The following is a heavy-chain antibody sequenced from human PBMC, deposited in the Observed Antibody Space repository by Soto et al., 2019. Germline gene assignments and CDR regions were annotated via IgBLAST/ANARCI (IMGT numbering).Heavy chain of an antibody. J-gene: IGHJ4*02. Sequence: QLQLQESGPGLVKPSETLSLTCSVSGDSINSDNYYWGWIRQPPGKGLEWIGSIYYRGNTYYNPSLKTRVTISLDKSKSQFPLKLNSVTAADSAVYFCARLEGLATISYYFDYWGQGTLVTDSS. V-gene: IGHV4-39*01. D-gene: IGHD3-9*01. CDR1: GDSINSDNYY. CDR3: ARLEGLATISYYFDY. CDR2: IYYRGNT.